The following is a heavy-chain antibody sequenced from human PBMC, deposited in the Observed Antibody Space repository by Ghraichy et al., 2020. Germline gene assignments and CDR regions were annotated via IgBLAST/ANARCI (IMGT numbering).Heavy chain of an antibody. CDR2: IYYSGST. CDR3: AREDHTSSSGLDY. D-gene: IGHD6-6*01. Sequence: SETLSLTCTVSGGSISSTSYYWGWIRQPPGKGLEWIGSIYYSGSTYYNPSLRSRVTISVDTSKNQFSLKLSSVTAADTAVYYCAREDHTSSSGLDYWGQGTLVTVSS. V-gene: IGHV4-39*01. J-gene: IGHJ4*02. CDR1: GGSISSTSYY.